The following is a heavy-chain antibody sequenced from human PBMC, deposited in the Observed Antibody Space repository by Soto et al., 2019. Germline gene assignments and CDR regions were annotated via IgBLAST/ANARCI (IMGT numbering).Heavy chain of an antibody. D-gene: IGHD1-26*01. V-gene: IGHV4-59*01. J-gene: IGHJ4*02. CDR3: ERVLGGSSLFDY. CDR2: ISYSGNT. CDR1: GGSISSDY. Sequence: SETLSLTCTVSGGSISSDYWSWIRQPPGKGLEWIGYISYSGNTNYNPSLKSLVTISVDTSKKQFSLKLRSVTAADTAVYYCERVLGGSSLFDYWGQGMLVTVSS.